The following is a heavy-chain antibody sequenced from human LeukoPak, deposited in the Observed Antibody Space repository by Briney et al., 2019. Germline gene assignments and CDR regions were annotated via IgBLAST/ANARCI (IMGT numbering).Heavy chain of an antibody. D-gene: IGHD2-8*01. CDR3: ARAKRNGFDI. V-gene: IGHV3-48*01. J-gene: IGHJ3*02. Sequence: PGGSLRLSCAASGFTFSSNSMNWVRQAPGKGLEWVSYISSSSSTIYHADSVKGRFTISRDNAKNSLYLQMNSLRAEDTAVYYCARAKRNGFDIWGQGTMVTVSS. CDR2: ISSSSSTI. CDR1: GFTFSSNS.